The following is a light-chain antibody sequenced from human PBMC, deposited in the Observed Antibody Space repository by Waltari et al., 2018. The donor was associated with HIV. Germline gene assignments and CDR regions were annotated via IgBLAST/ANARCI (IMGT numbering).Light chain of an antibody. J-gene: IGLJ3*02. CDR3: SSYTATTAIL. V-gene: IGLV2-14*01. CDR2: EVT. Sequence: QSVLPQPSSVSGSPGQSITLSCTGTNIDVGDYNSVFWYPQHPGKAPKLLFYEVTHRPSGISSRFSGFKSGNTASMTISGLQAEDEADYYCSSYTATTAILFGGGTKVTVL. CDR1: NIDVGDYNS.